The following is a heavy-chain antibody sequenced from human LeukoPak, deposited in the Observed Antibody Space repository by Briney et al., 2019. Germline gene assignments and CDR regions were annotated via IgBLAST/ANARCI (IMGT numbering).Heavy chain of an antibody. J-gene: IGHJ5*02. CDR3: AKGGYYEAFSGNWFDP. CDR2: ISWNSGSI. D-gene: IGHD1-26*01. Sequence: GGSLRLSCAASGFTCYDYAMHWVRQAPGKGLEWVSGISWNSGSIGYADSVKGRFTISRDNAKNSLYLQMNSLRAEDTALYYCAKGGYYEAFSGNWFDPWGQGTLVTVSS. CDR1: GFTCYDYA. V-gene: IGHV3-9*01.